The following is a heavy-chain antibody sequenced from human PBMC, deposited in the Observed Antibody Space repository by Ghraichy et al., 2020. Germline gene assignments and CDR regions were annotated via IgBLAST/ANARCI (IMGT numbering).Heavy chain of an antibody. CDR2: ISSSSSTI. Sequence: GGSLRFSCAASGFTFSSYSMNWVRQAPGKGLEWVSYISSSSSTIYYADSVKGRFTISRDNAKNSLYLQMNSLRVEDTAVYYCARGPGDSSGYYYVDWFDPWGQGTLVTVSS. J-gene: IGHJ5*02. D-gene: IGHD3-22*01. CDR1: GFTFSSYS. CDR3: ARGPGDSSGYYYVDWFDP. V-gene: IGHV3-48*04.